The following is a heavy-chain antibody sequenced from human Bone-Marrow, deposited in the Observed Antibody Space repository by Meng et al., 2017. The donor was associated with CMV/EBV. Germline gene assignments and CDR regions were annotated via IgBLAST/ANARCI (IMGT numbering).Heavy chain of an antibody. CDR2: IRYDGTNK. V-gene: IGHV3-30*02. J-gene: IGHJ6*02. CDR3: ARDYLDSNHTGGLDG. CDR1: GFTFSNYG. D-gene: IGHD1-14*01. Sequence: GGSLRLSCTASGFTFSNYGFHWVRQAPGKGLEGVAFIRYDGTNKFYADYVKDRFTISRDNSKNTLYLEMSRLRTEDTAVYYCARDYLDSNHTGGLDGWSQGTTVTVSS.